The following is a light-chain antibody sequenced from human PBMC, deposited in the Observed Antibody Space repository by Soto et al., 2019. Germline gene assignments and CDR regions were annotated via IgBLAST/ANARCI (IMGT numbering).Light chain of an antibody. CDR1: QSLVHNDGNTY. V-gene: IGKV2-24*01. CDR3: RRATQSSLT. Sequence: DIVVTQTPLSSPVTLGQAASISCRSSQSLVHNDGNTYLSWFQQRPGQPPRILIYKVSDRFSGVPDRFSGSGAGTDFTLTISRVEAEYVGDYYCRRATQSSLTVGQGTKVEI. CDR2: KVS. J-gene: IGKJ1*01.